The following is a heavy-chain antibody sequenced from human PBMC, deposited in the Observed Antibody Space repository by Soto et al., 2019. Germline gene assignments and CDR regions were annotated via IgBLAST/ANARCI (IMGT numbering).Heavy chain of an antibody. CDR1: GYIFTGYY. Sequence: GASVKVSCKASGYIFTGYYMHWVRQAPGQGLEWMGWINPNSGDTNYTQKFQGWVTMTRDTSISTAYMELSRLRSDDTAVYYGETSRISIAVAGETEYYFDYWGQGTLVTVSS. J-gene: IGHJ4*02. CDR3: ETSRISIAVAGETEYYFDY. CDR2: INPNSGDT. V-gene: IGHV1-2*04. D-gene: IGHD6-19*01.